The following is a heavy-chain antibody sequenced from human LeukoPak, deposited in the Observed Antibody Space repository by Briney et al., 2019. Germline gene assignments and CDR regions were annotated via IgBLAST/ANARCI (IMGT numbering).Heavy chain of an antibody. Sequence: PGGSLRLSCAASGFTFGSYAMHWVRQAPGKGLEWVAVISYDGSNKYYADSVKGRFTISRDNSKNTLYLQMNSLRADDTAVYYCARGTRITTRRAGTMDVWGKGTTVTVSS. J-gene: IGHJ6*03. CDR1: GFTFGSYA. CDR2: ISYDGSNK. V-gene: IGHV3-30*04. CDR3: ARGTRITTRRAGTMDV. D-gene: IGHD3-3*01.